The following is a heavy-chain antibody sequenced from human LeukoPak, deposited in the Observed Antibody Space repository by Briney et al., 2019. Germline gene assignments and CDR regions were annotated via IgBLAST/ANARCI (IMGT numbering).Heavy chain of an antibody. V-gene: IGHV3-74*01. CDR3: ARDVGNFDY. J-gene: IGHJ4*02. CDR1: GFTFSNYW. CDR2: INGDGIST. Sequence: PGGSLRLSCAASGFTFSNYWMHWVRHAPGKGLVWVSRINGDGISTGYADSEKGRFTVSRDNAKKTLYLQMNSLRAEDTAVYYCARDVGNFDYWGQGTLVTVSS.